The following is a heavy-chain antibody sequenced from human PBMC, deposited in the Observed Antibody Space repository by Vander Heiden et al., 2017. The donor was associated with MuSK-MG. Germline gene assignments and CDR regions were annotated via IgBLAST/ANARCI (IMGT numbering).Heavy chain of an antibody. J-gene: IGHJ6*03. D-gene: IGHD3-22*01. CDR1: GFSFSNFA. CDR3: AKDQGAIYEDYHMDV. Sequence: EVQLLESGGGLVQPGGSLRLSCAASGFSFSNFAMSWVRPGPGKGVGWGLIIFGGGNDPKYADSGRGRFSISRDNAKNTLYLQMNSLRVEDTAVYYCAKDQGAIYEDYHMDVWGKGTTVTVSS. CDR2: IFGGGNDP. V-gene: IGHV3-23*01.